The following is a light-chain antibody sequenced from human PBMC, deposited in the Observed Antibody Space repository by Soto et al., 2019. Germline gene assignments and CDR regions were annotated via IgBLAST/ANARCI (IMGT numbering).Light chain of an antibody. CDR2: EVN. V-gene: IGLV2-8*01. J-gene: IGLJ1*01. CDR1: SRDVGASDY. Sequence: QSALTQPPSASGSPGQSVAISCTGTSRDVGASDYVSWYQQHSGKAPKLLLYEVNKRPSGVPDRVSGSKSGNTASLTVSALQAEDEADYYCLSHSGSSNVLGTGTKLTVL. CDR3: LSHSGSSNV.